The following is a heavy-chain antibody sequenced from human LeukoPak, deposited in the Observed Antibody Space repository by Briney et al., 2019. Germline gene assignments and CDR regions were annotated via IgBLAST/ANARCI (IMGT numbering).Heavy chain of an antibody. D-gene: IGHD4-17*01. J-gene: IGHJ4*02. CDR3: ARDFAGDRDY. Sequence: GGSLRLSFAASGFIIGNYWMHWVRQVPGKGLVWVARINPNGKITTYTDSVKGRFTISRDNAKNTLYLQMNSLSAEDTAVYYCARDFAGDRDYWGQGTLVTVSS. CDR2: INPNGKIT. CDR1: GFIIGNYW. V-gene: IGHV3-74*01.